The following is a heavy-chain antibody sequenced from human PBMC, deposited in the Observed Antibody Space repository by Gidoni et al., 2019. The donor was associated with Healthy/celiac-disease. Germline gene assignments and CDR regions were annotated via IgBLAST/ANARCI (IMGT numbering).Heavy chain of an antibody. CDR2: ISYDGSNK. CDR3: ARDGGYNFDY. Sequence: QVQLVESGGGVVQPGRSLRLSCAASGFTFSSYAMHWVRQAPGKGLEWVAVISYDGSNKYYADSVKGRFTISRDNSKNTLYLQMNSLRAEDTAVYYCARDGGYNFDYWGQGTLVTVSS. J-gene: IGHJ4*02. V-gene: IGHV3-30-3*01. D-gene: IGHD5-12*01. CDR1: GFTFSSYA.